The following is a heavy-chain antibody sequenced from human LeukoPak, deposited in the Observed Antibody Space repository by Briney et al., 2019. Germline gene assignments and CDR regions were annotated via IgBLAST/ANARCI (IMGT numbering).Heavy chain of an antibody. CDR1: GFTFSSYA. V-gene: IGHV3-23*01. D-gene: IGHD3-10*01. CDR3: ASDPDYYGSGCYYNPDYYGMDV. Sequence: SGGSLRLSCAASGFTFSSYAMSWVRQAPGKGLEWVSAISGSGGSTYYADSVKGRFTISRDNSKNTLYLQMNSLRAEDTAVYYCASDPDYYGSGCYYNPDYYGMDVWGQGTTVTVSS. J-gene: IGHJ6*02. CDR2: ISGSGGST.